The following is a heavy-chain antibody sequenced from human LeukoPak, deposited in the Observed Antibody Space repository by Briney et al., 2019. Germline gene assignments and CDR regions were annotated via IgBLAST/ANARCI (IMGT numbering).Heavy chain of an antibody. D-gene: IGHD3-22*01. J-gene: IGHJ4*02. CDR1: GYSFTSYW. V-gene: IGHV5-51*01. CDR3: ARSSDSSGYYDYSDY. Sequence: GESLKISCKCSGYSFTSYWIGWVRQMPGKGLEWMAIIYPGDSDTRYSPSFQGQVTISDDKSISTAYLQWSSLKASDTAMYFCARSSDSSGYYDYSDYWGQGTLVTVSS. CDR2: IYPGDSDT.